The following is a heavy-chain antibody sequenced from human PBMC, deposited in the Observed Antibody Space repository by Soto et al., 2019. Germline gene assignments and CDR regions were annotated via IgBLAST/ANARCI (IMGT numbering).Heavy chain of an antibody. J-gene: IGHJ4*02. CDR2: ITYDGSNK. CDR1: GFTCSSYA. Sequence: QVQLVESGGGVVQPGRSLRLSCAASGFTCSSYAMHWVRQAPGKGLEWVAVITYDGSNKYYADSVKGRFTISRDNSKNTLYLQMNSLRAEDTAVYYCARSVGNAQEYYDILTGPFDYWGQGTLVTVSS. CDR3: ARSVGNAQEYYDILTGPFDY. D-gene: IGHD3-9*01. V-gene: IGHV3-30-3*01.